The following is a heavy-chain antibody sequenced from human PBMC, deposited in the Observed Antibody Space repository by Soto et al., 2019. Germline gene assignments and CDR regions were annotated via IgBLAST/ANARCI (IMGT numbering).Heavy chain of an antibody. J-gene: IGHJ5*02. D-gene: IGHD3-10*01. CDR1: GGSASSGSYY. CDR2: IYYSGST. Sequence: SETLSLTCTVSGGSASSGSYYWSWIRQPPGKGLEWIGYIYYSGSTNYNPSLKSRVTISVDTSKNQFSLKLSSVTAADTAVYYCARARRPTMVRGVILVGFDPWGQGTLVTVSS. CDR3: ARARRPTMVRGVILVGFDP. V-gene: IGHV4-61*01.